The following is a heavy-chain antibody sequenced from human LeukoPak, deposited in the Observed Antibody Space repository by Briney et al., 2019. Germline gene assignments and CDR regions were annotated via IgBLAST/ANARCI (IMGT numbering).Heavy chain of an antibody. Sequence: GGSLRLSCAASGFTFSRYSMNWVRQAPGKGLEWVSSISSSSSYIYYADSVKGRFTISRDNAKNSLYLQMNSLRAEDTAVYYCASVGQVVPAAQFDYWGQGTLVTVSS. D-gene: IGHD2-2*01. V-gene: IGHV3-21*01. J-gene: IGHJ4*02. CDR3: ASVGQVVPAAQFDY. CDR1: GFTFSRYS. CDR2: ISSSSSYI.